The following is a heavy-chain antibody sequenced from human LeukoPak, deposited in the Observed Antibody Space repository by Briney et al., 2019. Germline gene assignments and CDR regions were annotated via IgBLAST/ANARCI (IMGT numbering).Heavy chain of an antibody. D-gene: IGHD5-18*01. V-gene: IGHV3-23*01. CDR2: ISGSGSGI. CDR3: AKRTSYGNFDY. Sequence: PGGSLRLSCAASGFSFTNYAMSWVRRAPGKGLEWVSSISGSGSGIYYADSVKGRFTISRDNSKNTLYLQMNSLRAEDTAIYYCAKRTSYGNFDYWGQGTLVTVSS. J-gene: IGHJ4*02. CDR1: GFSFTNYA.